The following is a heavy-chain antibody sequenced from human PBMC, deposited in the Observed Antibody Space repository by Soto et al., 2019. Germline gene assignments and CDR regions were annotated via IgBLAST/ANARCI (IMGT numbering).Heavy chain of an antibody. CDR2: ISYDGSNK. Sequence: GGSLRLSCAASGFTFSSYAMHWVRQAPGKGLEWVAVISYDGSNKYYADSVKGRSTISRDNSKNTLYLQMNSLRAEDTAVYYCARVSGYSYGPFYSYGMDVWGQGTTVTVSS. J-gene: IGHJ6*01. CDR1: GFTFSSYA. CDR3: ARVSGYSYGPFYSYGMDV. V-gene: IGHV3-30-3*01. D-gene: IGHD5-18*01.